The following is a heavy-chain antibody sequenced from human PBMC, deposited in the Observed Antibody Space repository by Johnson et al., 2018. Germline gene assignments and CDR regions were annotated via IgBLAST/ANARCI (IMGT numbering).Heavy chain of an antibody. D-gene: IGHD2-15*01. V-gene: IGHV3-30*18. Sequence: QVQLVESGGGVVQPGRSLRLSCAASGFTFSDYGMHWVRQAPGKGLEWLAVISYHGSSNYYADSVKGRFTISRDNSKNTLYLQMNSLRAEDTAVYDCAKDPKGGENHAWSCDLGGEGTMVTVSS. CDR1: GFTFSDYG. J-gene: IGHJ3*01. CDR3: AKDPKGGENHAWSCDL. CDR2: ISYHGSSN.